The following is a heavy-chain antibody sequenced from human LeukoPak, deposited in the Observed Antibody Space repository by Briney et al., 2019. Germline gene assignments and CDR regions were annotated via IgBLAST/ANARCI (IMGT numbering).Heavy chain of an antibody. CDR2: INHSGST. CDR1: GGSFSGYY. J-gene: IGHJ6*03. V-gene: IGHV4-34*01. CDR3: ARGLGSMIVRYYYYYYYMDV. D-gene: IGHD3-22*01. Sequence: KTSETLSLTCAVYGGSFSGYYWSWIRQPPGKGLEWIGEINHSGSTNYNPSLKSRVTISVDTSKNQFSLKLSSVTAADTAVYYCARGLGSMIVRYYYYYYYMDVWGKGTTVTVSS.